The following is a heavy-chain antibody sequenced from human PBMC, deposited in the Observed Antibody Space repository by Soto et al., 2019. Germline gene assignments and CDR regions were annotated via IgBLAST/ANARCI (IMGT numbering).Heavy chain of an antibody. CDR1: GGSFSGYY. Sequence: SETLSLTCAVYGGSFSGYYWSWIRQPPGKGLEWIGEINHSGSTNYNPSLKSRVTISVDTSKNQFSLKLSSVTAADTAVYYCARGLETTTTRTLDAFDIWGQGTMVTVSS. CDR3: ARGLETTTTRTLDAFDI. J-gene: IGHJ3*02. D-gene: IGHD4-17*01. V-gene: IGHV4-34*01. CDR2: INHSGST.